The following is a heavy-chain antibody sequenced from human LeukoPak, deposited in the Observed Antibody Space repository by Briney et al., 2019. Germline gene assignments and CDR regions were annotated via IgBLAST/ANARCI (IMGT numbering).Heavy chain of an antibody. J-gene: IGHJ4*02. D-gene: IGHD3-10*01. V-gene: IGHV4-39*01. CDR3: ARFTSWAYYFDY. Sequence: PSETLSLTCTVSGGSIISSTYYWGWIRQPPGKGLEWIGSIYDSGSTYYNPSLKSRVTISVDTSKNQFSLKLSSVTAADTAVYYCARFTSWAYYFDYWGQGTLVTVSS. CDR2: IYDSGST. CDR1: GGSIISSTYY.